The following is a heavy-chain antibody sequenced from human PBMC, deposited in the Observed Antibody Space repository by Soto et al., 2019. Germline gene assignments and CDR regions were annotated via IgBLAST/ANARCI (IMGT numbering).Heavy chain of an antibody. Sequence: QVQLVQSGAEVKKPGASVKVSCKASGYTFTSYGISWVRQAPGQGLEWMGWISAYNGHTNYAQQLQGRVTMTTDTSTSTAYIELRSLRSDDKDMYYCARVPRKSSPTDYYYGMEVW. V-gene: IGHV1-18*04. CDR2: ISAYNGHT. CDR1: GYTFTSYG. J-gene: IGHJ6*01. D-gene: IGHD6-6*01. CDR3: ARVPRKSSPTDYYYGMEV.